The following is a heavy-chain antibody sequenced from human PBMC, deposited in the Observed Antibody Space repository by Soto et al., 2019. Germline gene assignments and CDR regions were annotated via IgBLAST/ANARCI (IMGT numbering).Heavy chain of an antibody. Sequence: QVQLVESGGGVVQPGRSLRLSCAASGFTCSSYGMHWVRQAPGKGLEWVAVIWYDGSNKYYADSVKGRFTISRDNSKNTLYLQMNSLRAEDTAVFYCARDLAAGGKGIYYYYYYGMDVWGQGTTVTVSS. V-gene: IGHV3-33*01. J-gene: IGHJ6*02. CDR3: ARDLAAGGKGIYYYYYYGMDV. CDR1: GFTCSSYG. CDR2: IWYDGSNK. D-gene: IGHD6-13*01.